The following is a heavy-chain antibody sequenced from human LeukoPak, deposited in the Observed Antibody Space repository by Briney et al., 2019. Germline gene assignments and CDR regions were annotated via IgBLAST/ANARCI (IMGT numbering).Heavy chain of an antibody. CDR2: INHSGST. J-gene: IGHJ4*02. Sequence: PSETLSLTCAVYGGSFSGYYWSWIRQPPGKGLEWIGEINHSGSTNYNPSRKSRVTISVDTSKNQFSLKLSSVTAADTAVYYCARNAAAGSLGYWGQGTLVTVSS. CDR1: GGSFSGYY. V-gene: IGHV4-34*01. D-gene: IGHD6-13*01. CDR3: ARNAAAGSLGY.